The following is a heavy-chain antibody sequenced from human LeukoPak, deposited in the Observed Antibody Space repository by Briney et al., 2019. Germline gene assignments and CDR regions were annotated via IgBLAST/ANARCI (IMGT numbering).Heavy chain of an antibody. Sequence: YYSGSTNYNPSLKSRVTISVDTSKNQFSLKLSSVTAADTAVYYCARARYDSSSPWGRLIDYWGQGTLVTVSS. CDR3: ARARYDSSSPWGRLIDY. CDR2: YYSGST. V-gene: IGHV4-59*01. J-gene: IGHJ4*02. D-gene: IGHD6-6*01.